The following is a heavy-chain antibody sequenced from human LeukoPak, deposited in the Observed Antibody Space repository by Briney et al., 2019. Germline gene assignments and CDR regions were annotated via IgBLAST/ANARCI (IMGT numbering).Heavy chain of an antibody. J-gene: IGHJ4*02. CDR1: GFTFTSYW. CDR2: INQDGSEE. D-gene: IGHD6-19*01. Sequence: GGSLRLSCAASGFTFTSYWMSWVRQAPGKGLEWVANINQDGSEEYYVDSVKGRFTISIDNAKNSLYLQLNSLRAEDTAVYYCARGQWLAYWGQGTLVTVSS. CDR3: ARGQWLAY. V-gene: IGHV3-7*04.